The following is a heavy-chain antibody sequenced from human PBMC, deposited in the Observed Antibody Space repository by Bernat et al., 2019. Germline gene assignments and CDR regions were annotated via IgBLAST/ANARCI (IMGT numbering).Heavy chain of an antibody. CDR2: INPSSGGT. V-gene: IGHV1-2*06. D-gene: IGHD2-15*01. J-gene: IGHJ4*02. CDR3: ARLAPIVVVEAAPDDY. CDR1: GYTFTGSY. Sequence: QVQLVQSGAEVKKPGASVKVSCKASGYTFTGSYIHWVRQAPGQGLQWMGRINPSSGGTNYAQMFQGRVTMTRDTSISTAYMELSRLRSDDTAVYYCARLAPIVVVEAAPDDYWGQGTLVTVSS.